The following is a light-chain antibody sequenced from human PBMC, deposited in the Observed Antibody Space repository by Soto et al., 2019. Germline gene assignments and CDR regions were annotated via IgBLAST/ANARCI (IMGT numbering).Light chain of an antibody. CDR2: AAS. Sequence: IRMTQSPSSFSAYTGARVTITCRASQGISSDLAWYQQKPGQAPKLLIYAASTLQSGVPSRFSGSRSGTDFTLTLRCLQSEEFATYYCQQYYSYPWTCGQGTKVELK. J-gene: IGKJ1*01. CDR1: QGISSD. CDR3: QQYYSYPWT. V-gene: IGKV1-8*01.